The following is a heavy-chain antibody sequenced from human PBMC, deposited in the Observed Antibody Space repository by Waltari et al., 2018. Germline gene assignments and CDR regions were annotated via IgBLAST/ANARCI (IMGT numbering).Heavy chain of an antibody. CDR3: SAYSSSWLGHY. CDR1: GFTFGDYA. Sequence: EVQLVESGGGLVQPGRSLRLSCTASGFTFGDYAMGWVRQAPGKGREWVGFIRSKAYGGTTEYAASVKGRFTISRDDSKSIAYLQMNSLKTEDTAVYYCSAYSSSWLGHYWGQGTLVTVSS. J-gene: IGHJ4*02. V-gene: IGHV3-49*04. CDR2: IRSKAYGGTT. D-gene: IGHD6-13*01.